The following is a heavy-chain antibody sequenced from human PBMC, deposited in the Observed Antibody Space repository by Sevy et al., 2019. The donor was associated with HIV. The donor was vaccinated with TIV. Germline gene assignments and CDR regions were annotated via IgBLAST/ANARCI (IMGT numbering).Heavy chain of an antibody. CDR1: GYTFTGYY. D-gene: IGHD6-13*01. J-gene: IGHJ4*02. V-gene: IGHV1-2*02. CDR2: INPNSGGT. CDR3: AKDRWGIAAAGTGVFDY. Sequence: ASLKVSCKASGYTFTGYYMHWVRQAPGQGLEWMGWINPNSGGTDYAQKFQGRVTMTRDTSISIAYMELSRLRSDDTAVYFCAKDRWGIAAAGTGVFDYWGQGALVTVSS.